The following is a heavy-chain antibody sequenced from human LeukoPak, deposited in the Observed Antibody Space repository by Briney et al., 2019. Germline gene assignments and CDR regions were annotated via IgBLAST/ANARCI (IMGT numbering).Heavy chain of an antibody. CDR3: ARPHSGYYDSSGYYGYYGMDV. Sequence: SVKVSCKASGGTFSSYAISWVRQAPGQGLEWMGGIIPIFGTANYAQKFQGRVTITADESTSTAYMELSSLRSEDTAVYYCARPHSGYYDSSGYYGYYGMDVWGQGTTVTVSS. V-gene: IGHV1-69*13. J-gene: IGHJ6*02. CDR2: IIPIFGTA. CDR1: GGTFSSYA. D-gene: IGHD3-22*01.